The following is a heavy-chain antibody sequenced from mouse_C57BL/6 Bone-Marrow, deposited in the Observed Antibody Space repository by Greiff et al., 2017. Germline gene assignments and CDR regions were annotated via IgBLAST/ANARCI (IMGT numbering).Heavy chain of an antibody. V-gene: IGHV1-64*01. CDR1: GYTFTSYW. CDR2: IHPNSGST. Sequence: QVQLQQPGAELVKPGASVKLSCKASGYTFTSYWMHWVKQRPGQGLEWIGMIHPNSGSTNYNEKFKSKATLTVDKSSSTAYVQLSSLTSEDSAVYYCARWAYYYGQYYAIENWGQGTSVTV. J-gene: IGHJ4*01. D-gene: IGHD1-1*01. CDR3: ARWAYYYGQYYAIEN.